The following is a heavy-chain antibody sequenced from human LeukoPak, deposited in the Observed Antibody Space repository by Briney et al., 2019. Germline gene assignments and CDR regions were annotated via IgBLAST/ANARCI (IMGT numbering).Heavy chain of an antibody. CDR2: ISYDGSNK. CDR1: GFTFSDYY. Sequence: GGSLRLSCAASGFTFSDYYMSWIRQAPGKGLEWVAVISYDGSNKYYADSVKGRFTISRDNSKNTLYLQMNSLRAEDTAVYYCARDAGARYYFDYWGQGTLVTVSS. J-gene: IGHJ4*02. CDR3: ARDAGARYYFDY. V-gene: IGHV3-30-3*01.